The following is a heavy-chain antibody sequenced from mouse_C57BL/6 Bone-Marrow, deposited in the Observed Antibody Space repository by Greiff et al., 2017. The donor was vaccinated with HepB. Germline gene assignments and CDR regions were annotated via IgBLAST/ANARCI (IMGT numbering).Heavy chain of an antibody. D-gene: IGHD2-4*01. V-gene: IGHV1-42*01. Sequence: EVQLQQSGPELVKPGASVKISCKASGYSFTGYYMNWVKQSPEKSLEWIGEINPSTGGTTYNQKFKAKATLTVDKSSSTAYMQLKSLTSEDSAVYYCARRIYYDFDYWGQGTTLTVSS. J-gene: IGHJ2*01. CDR2: INPSTGGT. CDR1: GYSFTGYY. CDR3: ARRIYYDFDY.